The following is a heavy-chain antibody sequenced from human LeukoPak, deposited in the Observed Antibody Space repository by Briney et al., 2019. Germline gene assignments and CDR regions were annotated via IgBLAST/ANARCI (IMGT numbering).Heavy chain of an antibody. Sequence: GASVEVSCKASGYTFANYDINWVRQATGQGLEWMGWMNPNSGNTGYAQKFQGRVTMTRNTSISTAYMELSSLRSEDTAVYYCARVYNDSSGYRPLRAWGQGTLVTVSS. D-gene: IGHD3-22*01. CDR1: GYTFANYD. CDR2: MNPNSGNT. V-gene: IGHV1-8*01. CDR3: ARVYNDSSGYRPLRA. J-gene: IGHJ5*02.